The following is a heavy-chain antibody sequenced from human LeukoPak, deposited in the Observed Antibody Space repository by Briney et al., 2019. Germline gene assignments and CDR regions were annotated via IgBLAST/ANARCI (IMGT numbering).Heavy chain of an antibody. Sequence: NTLETLSLTCSVSGGSTNSYYWSWIRQSGGKGLEWIGRIYSSGSTVYNPSLNSRLTMSIDTSKNQFSLTLKFVTATDTAVYYCARVKASSTSWTFDQWGQGALVTVSS. D-gene: IGHD2-2*01. V-gene: IGHV4-4*07. CDR3: ARVKASSTSWTFDQ. J-gene: IGHJ4*02. CDR1: GGSTNSYY. CDR2: IYSSGST.